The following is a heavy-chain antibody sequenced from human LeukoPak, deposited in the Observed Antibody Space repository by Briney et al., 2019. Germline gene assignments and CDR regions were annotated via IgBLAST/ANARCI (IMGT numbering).Heavy chain of an antibody. Sequence: GASVKVSCKASGYTFTTYAINWVRQAPGQGLEWMGGIIPIFGTANYAQKFQGRVTITADESTSTAYMELSSLRSEDTAVYYCARLVLVVPAAMGGWFDPWGQGTLVTVSS. CDR1: GYTFTTYA. D-gene: IGHD2-2*01. V-gene: IGHV1-69*13. CDR2: IIPIFGTA. CDR3: ARLVLVVPAAMGGWFDP. J-gene: IGHJ5*02.